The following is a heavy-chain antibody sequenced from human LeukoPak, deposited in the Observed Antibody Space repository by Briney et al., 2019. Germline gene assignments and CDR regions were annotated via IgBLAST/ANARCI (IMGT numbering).Heavy chain of an antibody. V-gene: IGHV3-23*01. CDR3: AKGRVAARPGAFDY. D-gene: IGHD6-6*01. CDR1: GLTFSSYA. CDR2: ISGSGGNT. Sequence: AGGSLRLSCAASGLTFSSYAMSWVRQAPGKGLEWVSAISGSGGNTYYADSVKGRFTISRDNSKNTLYLQMNSLRAEDTAVYYCAKGRVAARPGAFDYWGQGTLVTVSS. J-gene: IGHJ4*02.